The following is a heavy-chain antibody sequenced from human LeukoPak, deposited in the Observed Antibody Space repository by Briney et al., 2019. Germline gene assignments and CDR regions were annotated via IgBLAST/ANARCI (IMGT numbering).Heavy chain of an antibody. J-gene: IGHJ3*02. CDR2: IRYDGSNK. CDR3: ARDLSDYYDSSGFGDAFDI. Sequence: GGSLRLSCAASGFTFSSYGMHWVRQAPGKGLEWVAFIRYDGSNKYYADSVKGRFTISRDNSKNTLYLQMNSLRAEGTAVYYCARDLSDYYDSSGFGDAFDIWGQGTMVTVSS. D-gene: IGHD3-22*01. CDR1: GFTFSSYG. V-gene: IGHV3-30*02.